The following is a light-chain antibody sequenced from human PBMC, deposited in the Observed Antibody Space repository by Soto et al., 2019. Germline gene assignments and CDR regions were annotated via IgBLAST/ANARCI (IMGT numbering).Light chain of an antibody. Sequence: EIVLTQSPGTLSLSPGERATLSCRASQSVSSSYLAWYQQKPGQAPRLLIYGASIRATSIPDRFSGSGSGTDFTLTISRLEPEDIAVYYCQQYGSSPPITFGQGTRLEIK. CDR1: QSVSSSY. J-gene: IGKJ5*01. V-gene: IGKV3-20*01. CDR2: GAS. CDR3: QQYGSSPPIT.